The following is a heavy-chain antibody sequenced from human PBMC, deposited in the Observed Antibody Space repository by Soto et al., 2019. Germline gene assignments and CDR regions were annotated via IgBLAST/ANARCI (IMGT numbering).Heavy chain of an antibody. D-gene: IGHD2-2*01. CDR3: AKDRYCSATSCQDFGS. J-gene: IGHJ4*02. V-gene: IGHV3-23*01. CDR1: GFSVTSYA. CDR2: LSGSGIGK. Sequence: EVQLLESGGGLVQPGGSLRLSCAASGFSVTSYAMSWLRQAPGKGLGWVLVLSGSGIGKEYADSVKGRFTISRDNSRNTLYLQMTGLRVEDTAVYYCAKDRYCSATSCQDFGSWGQGTLVTVSS.